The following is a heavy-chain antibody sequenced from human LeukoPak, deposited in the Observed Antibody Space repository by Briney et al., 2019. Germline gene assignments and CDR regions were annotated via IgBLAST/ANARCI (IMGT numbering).Heavy chain of an antibody. D-gene: IGHD2-21*01. Sequence: GGSLRLSCAASGFTFSNAWMSWVRQAPGKGLEWVGHIKSKTDGGTTDYAAPAKGRFTISRDDSKNTLYLQMNSLKTEDTAVYYCTTHPRGAIRYWGQGTLVTVSS. CDR3: TTHPRGAIRY. J-gene: IGHJ4*02. CDR2: IKSKTDGGTT. V-gene: IGHV3-15*01. CDR1: GFTFSNAW.